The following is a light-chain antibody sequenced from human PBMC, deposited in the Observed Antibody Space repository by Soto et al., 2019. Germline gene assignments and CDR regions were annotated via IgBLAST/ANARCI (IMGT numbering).Light chain of an antibody. CDR2: EVS. CDR3: SSYAGSNNVV. Sequence: QSVLTQPPSASGSPGQSVTISCTGTSSDVGYYNYVSWYQQHPGKAPKLMIYEVSKRPSGVPDRFSGSKSGNTASLTVSGLQAEDEADYYCSSYAGSNNVVFGGGTKLTVL. J-gene: IGLJ2*01. CDR1: SSDVGYYNY. V-gene: IGLV2-8*01.